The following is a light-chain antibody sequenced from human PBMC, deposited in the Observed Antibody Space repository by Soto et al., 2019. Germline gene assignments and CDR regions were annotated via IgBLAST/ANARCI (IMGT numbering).Light chain of an antibody. CDR3: QQRSNWPWT. CDR2: DAS. J-gene: IGKJ1*01. Sequence: EIVLTQSPATLSLSPGERATLSCRASQSVSSYLAWYQQKPGQAPRLLLYDASNRGTGIPARFSGSGSGTDFTLTISSLEPEDFAVYYCQQRSNWPWTFGQGTKVEIK. CDR1: QSVSSY. V-gene: IGKV3-11*01.